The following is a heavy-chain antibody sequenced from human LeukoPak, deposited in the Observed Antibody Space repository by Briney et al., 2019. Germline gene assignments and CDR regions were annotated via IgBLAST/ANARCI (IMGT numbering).Heavy chain of an antibody. V-gene: IGHV4-39*07. CDR1: GGSISSSSYY. D-gene: IGHD3-16*01. CDR3: ARDSHGGYFDY. CDR2: IYYSGST. Sequence: PSETLSLTCTVSGGSISSSSYYWGWIRQPPGKGLEWIGSIYYSGSTYYNPSLKSRVTISVDTSKNQFSLKLSSVTAADTAVYYCARDSHGGYFDYWGQGTLVTVSS. J-gene: IGHJ4*02.